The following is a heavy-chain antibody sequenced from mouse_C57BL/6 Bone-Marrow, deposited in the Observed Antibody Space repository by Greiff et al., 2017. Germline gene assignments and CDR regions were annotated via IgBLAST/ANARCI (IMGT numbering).Heavy chain of an antibody. D-gene: IGHD2-1*01. CDR1: GFTFSSYG. CDR3: ARHGNYLYYYAMDY. V-gene: IGHV5-6*02. Sequence: EVMLQESGGDLVKPGGSLKLSCAASGFTFSSYGMSWVRQTPDKRLEWVATISSGGSYTYYPDSVKGRFTISRDNAKNTLYLQMSSLKSEDTAMYYCARHGNYLYYYAMDYWGQGTSVTVSS. CDR2: ISSGGSYT. J-gene: IGHJ4*01.